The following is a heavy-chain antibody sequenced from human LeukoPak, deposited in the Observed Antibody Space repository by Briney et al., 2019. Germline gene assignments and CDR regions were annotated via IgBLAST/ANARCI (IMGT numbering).Heavy chain of an antibody. Sequence: GASVKVSCKASGYTFTGYYMHWVRQAPGQGLEWMGWINPNSGGTNYAQKFQGRVTMTRDTSISTAYMELSRLRSDDTAVYYCARLGDCGHDCYSHDYWGQGTLVTVSS. CDR3: ARLGDCGHDCYSHDY. J-gene: IGHJ4*02. D-gene: IGHD2-21*01. V-gene: IGHV1-2*02. CDR2: INPNSGGT. CDR1: GYTFTGYY.